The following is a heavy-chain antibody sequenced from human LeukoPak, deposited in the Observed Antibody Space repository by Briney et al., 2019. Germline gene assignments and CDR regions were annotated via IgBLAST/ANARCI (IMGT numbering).Heavy chain of an antibody. Sequence: PSETLSLTCAVSGYSISSGYYWGWIRQPPGTGLEWIGSIYHSGSTYYNPSLKSRVTLSVDTSKNQFSLKLSSVTAADTAVYYCASLWFGEPSSFDYWGQGTLVTVSS. D-gene: IGHD3-10*01. J-gene: IGHJ4*02. CDR3: ASLWFGEPSSFDY. V-gene: IGHV4-38-2*01. CDR1: GYSISSGYY. CDR2: IYHSGST.